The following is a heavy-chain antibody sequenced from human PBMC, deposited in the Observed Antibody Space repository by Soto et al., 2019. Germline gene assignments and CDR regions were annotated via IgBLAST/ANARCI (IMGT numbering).Heavy chain of an antibody. CDR3: VARQHPRVPDY. J-gene: IGHJ4*02. Sequence: GGSLRLSCAASGFSVRDFDVSWIRQRPGKGLEWLSVLLGGGKIYSADSARGRFSITRDNSKNTFYLQIDRLTVEDTAVFYCVARQHPRVPDYWGQGTLVTVSS. V-gene: IGHV3-53*03. CDR1: GFSVRDFD. D-gene: IGHD3-3*01. CDR2: LLGGGKI.